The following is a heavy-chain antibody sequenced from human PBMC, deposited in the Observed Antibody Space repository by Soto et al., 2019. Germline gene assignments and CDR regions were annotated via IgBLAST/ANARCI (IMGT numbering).Heavy chain of an antibody. D-gene: IGHD3-3*01. CDR2: ISSSSSTI. Sequence: EVQVVESGGGLVQPGGSLRLSCAASGFTFSSNSMNWVRQAPGKGLEWISYISSSSSTIYADSVKGRFTISRDNAKNSXXXXXNXLRDEDTAVYYCARVIWSGHLTSDLWGQGTLXTVSS. J-gene: IGHJ5*02. V-gene: IGHV3-48*02. CDR3: ARVIWSGHLTSDL. CDR1: GFTFSSNS.